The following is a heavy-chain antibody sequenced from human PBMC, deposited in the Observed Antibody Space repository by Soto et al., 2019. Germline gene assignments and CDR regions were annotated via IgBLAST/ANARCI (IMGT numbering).Heavy chain of an antibody. J-gene: IGHJ3*02. CDR3: AVVAQCSSVDYPGAFDI. CDR1: GFSFTDVW. D-gene: IGHD2-2*01. CDR2: IKRKMDGETT. V-gene: IGHV3-15*01. Sequence: EVQLVESGGGVAKPGGSLRLSCEASGFSFTDVWMTWVRQAPGKGLEWVGRIKRKMDGETTDYAAPVKGRYSISRDDLKKTLFLQMNSLKSEDTAVYYCAVVAQCSSVDYPGAFDIWGQGTTVTVSS.